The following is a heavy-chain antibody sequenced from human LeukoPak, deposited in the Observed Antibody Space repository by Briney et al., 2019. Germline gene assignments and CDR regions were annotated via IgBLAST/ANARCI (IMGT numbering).Heavy chain of an antibody. V-gene: IGHV3-48*01. CDR3: ARRRYNWNAIDY. CDR1: GFTFSSYS. Sequence: GGSLRLSCAASGFTFSSYSMNWVRQAPGKGLEWVSHITASGTAMFYADSVKGRFTISRDNAKNSLYLQMNSLRAEDTAVYYCARRRYNWNAIDYWGQGTLVTVSS. J-gene: IGHJ4*02. D-gene: IGHD1-20*01. CDR2: ITASGTAM.